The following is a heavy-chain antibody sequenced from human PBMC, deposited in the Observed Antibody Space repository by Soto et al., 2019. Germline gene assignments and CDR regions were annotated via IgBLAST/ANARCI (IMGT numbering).Heavy chain of an antibody. J-gene: IGHJ4*02. CDR1: RFAFSSYG. CDR2: IWSGGSDK. D-gene: IGHD3-10*01. V-gene: IGHV3-33*01. CDR3: ARVYGSGTYPIDY. Sequence: QVQLVESGGGVVQPGRSLRLSCAASRFAFSSYGMHWVRQAPGKGLEWVTVIWSGGSDKYYADSVKGRFTISRDNSKNTLYLQMNSLRAEDTAVYYCARVYGSGTYPIDYWGQGTLVTVSS.